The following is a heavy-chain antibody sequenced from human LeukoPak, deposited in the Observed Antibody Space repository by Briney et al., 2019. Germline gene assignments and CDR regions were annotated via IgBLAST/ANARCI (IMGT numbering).Heavy chain of an antibody. D-gene: IGHD3-10*01. J-gene: IGHJ4*02. CDR1: GFTFSSYW. CDR3: ARNSGSYFH. Sequence: GGSLRLSCAASGFTFSSYWMSWVRQAPAKGLEWVANIKQDGSEKYYVDSVKGRFTISRDNAKNSLYLQMNSLRAEDTAVYSGARNSGSYFHWGQGTLVTVSS. CDR2: IKQDGSEK. V-gene: IGHV3-7*01.